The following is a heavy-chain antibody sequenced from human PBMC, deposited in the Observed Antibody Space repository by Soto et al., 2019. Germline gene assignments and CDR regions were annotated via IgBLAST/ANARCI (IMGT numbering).Heavy chain of an antibody. CDR2: ISSSSYI. CDR1: GFTFSSYS. D-gene: IGHD5-18*01. V-gene: IGHV3-21*01. CDR3: ARAVGYSYGRDYYGMDV. J-gene: IGHJ6*02. Sequence: GGSLRLSCAASGFTFSSYSMNWVRQAPGKGLEWVSSISSSSYIYYADSVKGRFTISRDNAKNSLYLQMNSLRAEDTAVYYCARAVGYSYGRDYYGMDVWGQGTTVTVSS.